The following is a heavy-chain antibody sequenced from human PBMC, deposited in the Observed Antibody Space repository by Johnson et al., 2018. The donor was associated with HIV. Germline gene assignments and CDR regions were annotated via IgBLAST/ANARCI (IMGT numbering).Heavy chain of an antibody. D-gene: IGHD2-21*02. Sequence: QVQLVESGGGVVQPGRSLRLSCAASGFTFSSYAMHWVRQAPGKGLEWVAVISYDGSNKYYADSVKGRFTISRDNSKNTLYLQMNSLGLGDTAVYYCARDGSGHAVVVTATRRGYGFGLDMWGQGTMVTVSS. V-gene: IGHV3-30*04. CDR1: GFTFSSYA. CDR3: ARDGSGHAVVVTATRRGYGFGLDM. CDR2: ISYDGSNK. J-gene: IGHJ3*02.